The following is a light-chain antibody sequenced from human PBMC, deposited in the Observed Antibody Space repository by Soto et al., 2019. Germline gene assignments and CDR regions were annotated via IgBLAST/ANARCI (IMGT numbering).Light chain of an antibody. CDR3: QQYDNLPLT. CDR1: QDISNY. Sequence: DIQMTQSPSSLSASVGDRVTITCQASQDISNYLNWYQQKPGKAPKLLIYDASNLETGVPSRFSESGSGTDFTLTISSLQPEDIATYYCQQYDNLPLTFRGGTKLEIK. J-gene: IGKJ4*01. CDR2: DAS. V-gene: IGKV1-33*01.